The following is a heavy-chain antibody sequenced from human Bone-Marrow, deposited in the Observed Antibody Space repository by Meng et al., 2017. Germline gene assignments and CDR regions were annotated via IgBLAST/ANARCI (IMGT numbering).Heavy chain of an antibody. CDR1: GFTFSSHG. V-gene: IGHV3-15*01. Sequence: GESLKISCAASGFTFSSHGMHWARQAPGKGLEWVGRIKSNSDGGTTDYAAPVKGRFTISRDDSKNTLYLQMNSLITEDTAVYFCATGAAAADHWGQGTLVTVSS. D-gene: IGHD6-13*01. CDR2: IKSNSDGGTT. CDR3: ATGAAAADH. J-gene: IGHJ4*02.